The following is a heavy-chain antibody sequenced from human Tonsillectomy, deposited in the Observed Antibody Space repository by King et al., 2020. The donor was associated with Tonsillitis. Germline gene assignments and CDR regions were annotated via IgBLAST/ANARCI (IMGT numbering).Heavy chain of an antibody. D-gene: IGHD3-22*01. CDR3: AGDPVVIKGDYGMDF. CDR1: GGSISSYY. J-gene: IGHJ6*02. V-gene: IGHV4-59*08. CDR2: IYYSGSS. Sequence: VQLQESGPGLVKPSETLSLSCTVSGGSISSYYWNWIRQPPGKGLEWSGDIYYSGSSNYNPSLMSRVTISVDTSKNQFSLWLSAVTAADTAVYYCAGDPVVIKGDYGMDFWGQGTTVTVSS.